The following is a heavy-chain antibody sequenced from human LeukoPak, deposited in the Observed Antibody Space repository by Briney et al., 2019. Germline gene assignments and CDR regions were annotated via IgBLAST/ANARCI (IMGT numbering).Heavy chain of an antibody. V-gene: IGHV4-59*01. Sequence: PSETLSLTCTVSGGSISSYYWSWIRQPPGKGLEWIGYIYYSGSTNYNPSLKSRVTISVDTSKNQFSLKLSSVTAADTAVYYCARESPVATGVFDYWGQGTLVTVSS. J-gene: IGHJ4*02. CDR1: GGSISSYY. CDR2: IYYSGST. D-gene: IGHD5-12*01. CDR3: ARESPVATGVFDY.